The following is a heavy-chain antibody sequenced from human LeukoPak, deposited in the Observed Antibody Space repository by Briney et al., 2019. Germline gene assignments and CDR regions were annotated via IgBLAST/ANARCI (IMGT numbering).Heavy chain of an antibody. V-gene: IGHV3-23*01. CDR3: ARATTIYYYYMDV. Sequence: GGSLRLSCAASGFTFSSYEMNWVRQAPGKGLEWVSAISGSGGSTYYADSVKGRFTISRDNAKNSLYLQMNSLRAEDTAVYYCARATTIYYYYMDVWGKGTTVTVSS. D-gene: IGHD5-12*01. CDR2: ISGSGGST. J-gene: IGHJ6*03. CDR1: GFTFSSYE.